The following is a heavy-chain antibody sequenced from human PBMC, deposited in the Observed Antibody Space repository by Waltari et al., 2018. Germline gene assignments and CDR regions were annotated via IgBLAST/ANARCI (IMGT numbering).Heavy chain of an antibody. CDR3: AREVLIQLWFDP. Sequence: QVQLVESGGGVVQPGRSLRLSCAASGFTFSSYGMYWVRQAPGKGLEWVAVIWYDGSNKYYADAVKGRFTISRDNSKNTLYLQMNSLRSEDTAMYYCAREVLIQLWFDPWGQGTLVTVSS. CDR2: IWYDGSNK. D-gene: IGHD5-18*01. J-gene: IGHJ5*02. V-gene: IGHV3-33*08. CDR1: GFTFSSYG.